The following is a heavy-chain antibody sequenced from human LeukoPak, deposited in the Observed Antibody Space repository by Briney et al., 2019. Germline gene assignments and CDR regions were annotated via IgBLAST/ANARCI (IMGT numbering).Heavy chain of an antibody. Sequence: GGSLRLSCAASGFTVSSNYMSWVRQAPGKGLEWVSVIYSGGSTYYADSVKGRFTISRDNSKNTLYLQMNSLRAEDTAVYYCASRAGRRGGDDYWRQGTLVTVSS. V-gene: IGHV3-66*02. CDR3: ASRAGRRGGDDY. D-gene: IGHD6-6*01. CDR1: GFTVSSNY. J-gene: IGHJ4*02. CDR2: IYSGGST.